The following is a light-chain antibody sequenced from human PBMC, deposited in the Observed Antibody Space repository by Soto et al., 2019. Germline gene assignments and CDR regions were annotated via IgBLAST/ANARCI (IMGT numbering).Light chain of an antibody. CDR3: QHYNSYSEA. V-gene: IGKV1-5*03. CDR1: QTISSW. CDR2: KSS. Sequence: DIQMTQSPSTLSGSVGDRVTITCRASQTISSWLAWYQQKPGKAPKLLIYKSSTLKSGVPSRFSGSGSCTEFTLTISSLQPDDVATYYCQHYNSYSEAFGQGTNVELK. J-gene: IGKJ1*01.